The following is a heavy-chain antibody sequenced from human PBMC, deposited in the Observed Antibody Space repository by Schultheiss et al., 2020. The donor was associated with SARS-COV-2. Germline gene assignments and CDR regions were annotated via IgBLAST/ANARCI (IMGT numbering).Heavy chain of an antibody. V-gene: IGHV4-59*01. Sequence: SETLSLTCTVSGGSISSYYWSWIRQPPGKGLEWIGYIYYSGSTNYNPSLKSRVTISVDTSKNQVSLKLNSVTAADTAVYYCARHHYQLFYFDGRWGQGTLVTVSS. J-gene: IGHJ4*02. CDR1: GGSISSYY. D-gene: IGHD2-2*01. CDR3: ARHHYQLFYFDGR. CDR2: IYYSGST.